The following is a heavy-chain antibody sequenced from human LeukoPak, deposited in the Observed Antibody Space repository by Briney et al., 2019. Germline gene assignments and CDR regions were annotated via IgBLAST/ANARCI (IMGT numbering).Heavy chain of an antibody. Sequence: PSETLSLTCAVYGGSFSGYYWSWIRQPPGKGLEWIGEINHSGSTNYHPSLKSRVTISVDTSQNQFSLKLSSVTAADTAVYYCARGPYKSGYSYGPALRFFDYWGQGILVTVSS. CDR3: ARGPYKSGYSYGPALRFFDY. CDR2: INHSGST. J-gene: IGHJ4*02. V-gene: IGHV4-34*01. CDR1: GGSFSGYY. D-gene: IGHD5-18*01.